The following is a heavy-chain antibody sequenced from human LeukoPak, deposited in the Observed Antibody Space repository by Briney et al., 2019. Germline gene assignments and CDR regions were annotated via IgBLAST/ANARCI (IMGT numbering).Heavy chain of an antibody. CDR1: GYTFTSYD. D-gene: IGHD3-3*01. J-gene: IGHJ6*02. CDR2: MSPNSGNT. CDR3: ARGEYDFWSGYIRGSYYYYGMDV. Sequence: ASVKVSCKASGYTFTSYDINWVRQATGQGLEWMGWMSPNSGNTGYAQKFQGRVTMTRNTSISTAYMELSSLRSEDTAVYYCARGEYDFWSGYIRGSYYYYGMDVWGQGTTVTVSS. V-gene: IGHV1-8*01.